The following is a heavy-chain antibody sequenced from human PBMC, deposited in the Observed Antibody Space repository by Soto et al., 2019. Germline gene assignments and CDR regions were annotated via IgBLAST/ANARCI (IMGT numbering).Heavy chain of an antibody. CDR1: GGTFSSYA. J-gene: IGHJ4*02. CDR3: ARRGDGDYVSLFDY. CDR2: IIPIFGTA. V-gene: IGHV1-69*12. Sequence: QVQLVQSGAEVKKPGSSVNVSCKASGGTFSSYAISWVRQAPGQGLEWMGGIIPIFGTANYAQKFQGRVTITADESTSTAYMELSSLRSEDTAVYYCARRGDGDYVSLFDYWGQGTLVTVSS. D-gene: IGHD4-17*01.